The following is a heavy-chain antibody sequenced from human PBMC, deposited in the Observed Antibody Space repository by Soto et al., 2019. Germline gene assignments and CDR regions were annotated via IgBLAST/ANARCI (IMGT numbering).Heavy chain of an antibody. CDR3: ARDGYDSSGDSEYFQY. CDR2: ISSSGSSI. CDR1: GFTFSTYE. J-gene: IGHJ1*01. V-gene: IGHV3-48*03. Sequence: GGSLRFSCAASGFTFSTYEMNWVRQAPGKGLEWISYISSSGSSIYYADSVKGRFTISRDNAWNSLHLQMNSLRVEDTAVYYCARDGYDSSGDSEYFQYWGQGTLVTVSS. D-gene: IGHD3-22*01.